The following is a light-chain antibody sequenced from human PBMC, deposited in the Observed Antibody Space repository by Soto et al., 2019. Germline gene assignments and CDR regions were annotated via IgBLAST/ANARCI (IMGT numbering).Light chain of an antibody. CDR1: SSDVGGYNY. CDR2: EVT. Sequence: QSALTQPASVSGSPGQSITISCTGTSSDVGGYNYVSWYQQRPGKAPKFMIYEVTNRPSGVSNRFSGSKSGNTASLTISGLQADDEADYYCASYTSRGTRVFGTGTKVTVL. J-gene: IGLJ1*01. CDR3: ASYTSRGTRV. V-gene: IGLV2-14*01.